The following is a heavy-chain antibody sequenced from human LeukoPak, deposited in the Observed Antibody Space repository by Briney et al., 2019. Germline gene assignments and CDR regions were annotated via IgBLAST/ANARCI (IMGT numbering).Heavy chain of an antibody. J-gene: IGHJ4*02. CDR1: GGSISSGDYY. CDR3: ARAPIGTGGVWHFDY. V-gene: IGHV4-30-4*08. Sequence: PSETLSLTCTVSGGSISSGDYYLSWIRQPPGKGLEWIGYIYYSGSTYYNPSLKSRVTISVDTSKNQFSLKLSSVTAADTAVYYCARAPIGTGGVWHFDYWGQGTLVTVSS. CDR2: IYYSGST. D-gene: IGHD2-8*02.